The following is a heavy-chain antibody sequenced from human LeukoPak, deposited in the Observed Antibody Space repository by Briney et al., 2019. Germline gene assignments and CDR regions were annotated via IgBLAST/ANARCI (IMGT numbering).Heavy chain of an antibody. CDR2: IYYSGST. V-gene: IGHV4-39*07. Sequence: SETLSLTCTVSGGSVSRSPYYWGWLRQPPGKGLEWIGNIYYSGSTYYNPSLKSRVTISVDTSKNQFSLKLSSVTAADTAVYYCARGGSRSHNWFDPWGQGTLVTVSS. D-gene: IGHD3-10*01. CDR3: ARGGSRSHNWFDP. J-gene: IGHJ5*02. CDR1: GGSVSRSPYY.